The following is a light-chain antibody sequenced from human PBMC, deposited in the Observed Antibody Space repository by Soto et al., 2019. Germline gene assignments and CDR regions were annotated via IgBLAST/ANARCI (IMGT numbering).Light chain of an antibody. CDR3: QHYNSYSEA. Sequence: EIQITQSPSSLSASVGDRVTITCRASQSISSYLHWYQQKPGKAPKLLIYAASNLQSGVPSRFSASGSGTEFTLTISSLQPDDFATYYCQHYNSYSEAFGQGTKV. CDR1: QSISSY. J-gene: IGKJ1*01. V-gene: IGKV1-5*01. CDR2: AAS.